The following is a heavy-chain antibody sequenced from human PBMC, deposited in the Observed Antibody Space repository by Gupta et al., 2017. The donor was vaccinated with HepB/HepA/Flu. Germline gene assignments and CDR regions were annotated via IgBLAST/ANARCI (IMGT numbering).Heavy chain of an antibody. CDR1: GASISEGGFY. Sequence: QVHLQESGPGLVKPSETLSLTCTVSGASISEGGFYWSWLRQPAGKGLEWVGRVFTTGTMNDRPSLEGRVTMSADPSKNQFSLTLISVTAADTAVYYCARERYQLLHDFWGQGTQVTVSS. J-gene: IGHJ4*02. CDR3: ARERYQLLHDF. D-gene: IGHD1-1*01. CDR2: VFTTGTM. V-gene: IGHV4-4*07.